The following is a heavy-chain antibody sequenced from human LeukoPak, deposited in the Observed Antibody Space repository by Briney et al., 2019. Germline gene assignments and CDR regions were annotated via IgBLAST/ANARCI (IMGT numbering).Heavy chain of an antibody. CDR2: IYYSGST. Sequence: SETLSLTCTVSGGSVSSGSYYWSWIRQPPGKGLELNGYIYYSGSTNYNPSLKSRATISVDTSKNQFSLKLSSVTAADTSVYNCARDKRGYGMDVWGQGTTVTVSS. J-gene: IGHJ6*02. CDR1: GGSVSSGSYY. CDR3: ARDKRGYGMDV. V-gene: IGHV4-61*01.